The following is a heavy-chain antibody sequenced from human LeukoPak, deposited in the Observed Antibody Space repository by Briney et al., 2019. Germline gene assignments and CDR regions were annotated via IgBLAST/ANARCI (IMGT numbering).Heavy chain of an antibody. D-gene: IGHD6-19*01. CDR2: ISSSGTTI. V-gene: IGHV3-48*01. CDR3: ARDPSSGWYLKGWFDP. J-gene: IGHJ5*02. CDR1: GFTFRTSG. Sequence: GGSLRLSCAASGFTFRTSGMNWVRQTPGKGLEWVSYISSSGTTISYAQSVKGRFTITRDNAQNSLTLHMNTLRAEDTAVYYCARDPSSGWYLKGWFDPWGQGTLVTVSS.